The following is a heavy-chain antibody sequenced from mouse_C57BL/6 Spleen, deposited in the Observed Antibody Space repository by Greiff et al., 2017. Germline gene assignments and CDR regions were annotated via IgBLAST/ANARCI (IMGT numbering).Heavy chain of an antibody. CDR2: IDPEDGET. CDR1: GFNIKDYY. Sequence: VQLKQSGAELVKPGASVKLSCTASGFNIKDYYMHWVKQRTEQGLEWIGRIDPEDGETKSAPKFQGKATITADTSSNTAYLQLSSLTSEDTAVYYCARYYYDYDGFAYWGQGTLVTVSA. CDR3: ARYYYDYDGFAY. D-gene: IGHD2-4*01. J-gene: IGHJ3*01. V-gene: IGHV14-2*01.